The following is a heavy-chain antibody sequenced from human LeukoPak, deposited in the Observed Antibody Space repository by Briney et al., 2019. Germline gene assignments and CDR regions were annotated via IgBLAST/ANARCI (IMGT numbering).Heavy chain of an antibody. D-gene: IGHD3-22*01. V-gene: IGHV3-21*05. CDR2: ISSSGSFI. CDR1: GFSFSSYG. CDR3: AREPYYDSSGYSPDY. J-gene: IGHJ4*02. Sequence: GGSLRLSCAASGFSFSSYGMSWLRQAPGKGLEWVSYISSSGSFIYYADSVKGRFTISRDNAKNSLYLHMNSLRAEDTALYYCAREPYYDSSGYSPDYWGQGTLVTVSS.